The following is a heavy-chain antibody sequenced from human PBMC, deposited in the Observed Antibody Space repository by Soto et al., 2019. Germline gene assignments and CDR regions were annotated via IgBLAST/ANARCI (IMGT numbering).Heavy chain of an antibody. CDR3: AKSPGQLEPLGP. CDR2: ISGSGGST. V-gene: IGHV3-23*01. D-gene: IGHD1-1*01. Sequence: PGWSLRLSCAASGFTFITYAMSWVRQAPGKGLEWVSAISGSGGSTYYADSVKGRFTISRDNSKNTLYLQMNSLRAEDTAVYYWAKSPGQLEPLGPWGQGTLVTVSS. CDR1: GFTFITYA. J-gene: IGHJ5*02.